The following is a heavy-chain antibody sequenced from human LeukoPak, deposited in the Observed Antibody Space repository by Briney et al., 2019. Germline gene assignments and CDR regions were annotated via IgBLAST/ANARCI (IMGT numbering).Heavy chain of an antibody. V-gene: IGHV4-39*07. CDR2: IFYSGST. J-gene: IGHJ2*01. CDR3: ARDQGIWYFDL. CDR1: SGSISTSNYY. Sequence: SETLSLTCTVSSGSISTSNYYWGWVRQPPGKALEWIGNIFYSGSTNYNPSLKSRVTISVDTSKNQFSLKLSSVTAADTAVYYCARDQGIWYFDLWGRGTLVTVSS. D-gene: IGHD1-14*01.